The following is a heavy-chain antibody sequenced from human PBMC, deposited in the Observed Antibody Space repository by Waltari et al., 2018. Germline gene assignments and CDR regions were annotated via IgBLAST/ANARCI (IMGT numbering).Heavy chain of an antibody. J-gene: IGHJ4*02. V-gene: IGHV3-21*02. CDR3: ATGGWGFYLGY. D-gene: IGHD7-27*01. CDR2: ISSTSTYM. CDR1: GLTFSTYN. Sequence: EVQLVESGGGLVRPGGSLRLSCAASGLTFSTYNMNWVRQAPGKGLEWVPSISSTSTYMHYADSVKGRFTISRDDAKNSLYLQLNSLRAEDTAVYYCATGGWGFYLGYWGQGTLVTVSS.